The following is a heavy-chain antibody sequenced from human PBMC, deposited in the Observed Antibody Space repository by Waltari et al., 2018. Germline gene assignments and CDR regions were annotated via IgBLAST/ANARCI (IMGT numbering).Heavy chain of an antibody. V-gene: IGHV4-34*01. CDR3: ARGLRIAAAGYFDY. CDR1: GGSFSGYY. D-gene: IGHD6-13*01. Sequence: QVQLQQWGAGLLKPSETLSLTCAVYGGSFSGYYWSWIRQPPGKGLEWIGEINHSGSTNYNPSLKSRVTISVDTSKNQFSLKLSSVTAADTAVYYCARGLRIAAAGYFDYWGQGTLVTVSS. CDR2: INHSGST. J-gene: IGHJ4*02.